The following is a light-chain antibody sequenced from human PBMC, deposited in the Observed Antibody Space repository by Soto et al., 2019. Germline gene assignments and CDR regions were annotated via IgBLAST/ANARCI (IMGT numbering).Light chain of an antibody. CDR2: AAS. CDR3: QKYNSAPRT. J-gene: IGKJ1*01. Sequence: DIQITQSPSSLSASVRDRVTITCQASQGISNYLAWYQQKPGKVPKLLIYAASTLQSGVPSRFSGSGSGTDFTLTISSLQPEDVATYYCQKYNSAPRTFGQGTKV. CDR1: QGISNY. V-gene: IGKV1-27*01.